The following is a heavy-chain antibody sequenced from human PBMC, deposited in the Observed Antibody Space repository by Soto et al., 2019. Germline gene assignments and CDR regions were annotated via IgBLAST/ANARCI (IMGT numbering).Heavy chain of an antibody. Sequence: QVQLVQSGAEVKKPGSSVKVSCKASGGTFSSYAISWVRQAPGQGLEWMGGIIPISETTNYAQKFQGGVKITADESKSTAYMELSSMRSEDTAVYYCARSQGSSTSLEIYYYYYYGMDVWGQGTTVTVSS. V-gene: IGHV1-69*01. CDR1: GGTFSSYA. D-gene: IGHD2-2*01. CDR3: ARSQGSSTSLEIYYYYYYGMDV. J-gene: IGHJ6*02. CDR2: IIPISETT.